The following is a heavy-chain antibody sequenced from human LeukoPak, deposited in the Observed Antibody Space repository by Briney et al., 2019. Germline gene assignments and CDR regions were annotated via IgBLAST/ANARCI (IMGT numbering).Heavy chain of an antibody. CDR1: GFTFDDYG. D-gene: IGHD6-19*01. CDR3: ARVLNLRLHEVAGTDYYYYMDV. Sequence: PGGSLRLSCAASGFTFDDYGMSWVRQAPGKGLEWVCGINWNGGSTGYADSVKGRFTLSRDNAKNSLYLQMNSLRAEDTALYYCARVLNLRLHEVAGTDYYYYMDVWGKGTTVTVSS. CDR2: INWNGGST. V-gene: IGHV3-20*04. J-gene: IGHJ6*03.